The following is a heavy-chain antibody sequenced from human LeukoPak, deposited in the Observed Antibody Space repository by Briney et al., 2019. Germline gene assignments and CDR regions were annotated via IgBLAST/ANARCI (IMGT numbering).Heavy chain of an antibody. CDR1: GGSISSYY. Sequence: SETLSLTCTVSGGSISSYYWSWIRQPPGKGLEWIGYIYYSGSTNYNPSLKSRVTISVDTSKNQFSLKLSSVTAADTAVYYCARMVRGVNNWLDPWGQGTLVTVSS. CDR3: ARMVRGVNNWLDP. V-gene: IGHV4-59*01. CDR2: IYYSGST. D-gene: IGHD3-10*01. J-gene: IGHJ5*02.